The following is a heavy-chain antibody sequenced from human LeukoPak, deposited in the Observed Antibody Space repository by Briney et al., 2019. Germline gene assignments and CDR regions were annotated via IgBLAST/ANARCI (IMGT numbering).Heavy chain of an antibody. J-gene: IGHJ4*02. CDR1: GGSISSYY. Sequence: SETLSLTCTVSGGSISSYYWSWIRQPPGKGLEWIGYIYYSGSTNYNPSLKSRVTISVDTSKNQFSLKLNSVTAADTAVYYCARNREYYFDYWGQGALVTVSS. CDR3: ARNREYYFDY. V-gene: IGHV4-59*12. D-gene: IGHD3-10*01. CDR2: IYYSGST.